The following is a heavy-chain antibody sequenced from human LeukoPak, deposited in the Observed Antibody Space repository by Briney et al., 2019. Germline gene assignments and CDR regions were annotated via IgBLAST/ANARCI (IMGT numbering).Heavy chain of an antibody. CDR3: ARDKATATYGTFDY. J-gene: IGHJ4*02. Sequence: SQTLSLTCAISGDSVSSNSAAWNWIRQSPSRGLEWLGRIYYRSKWYNDYAVSVKSRITINPDTSKNQFSLQLNSVTPEDTAVYYCARDKATATYGTFDYWGQGTLVTVSS. CDR1: GDSVSSNSAA. V-gene: IGHV6-1*01. D-gene: IGHD2-15*01. CDR2: IYYRSKWYN.